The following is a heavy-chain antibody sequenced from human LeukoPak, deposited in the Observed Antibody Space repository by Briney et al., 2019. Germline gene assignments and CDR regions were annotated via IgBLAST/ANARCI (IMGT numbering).Heavy chain of an antibody. V-gene: IGHV1-46*01. CDR2: INPSGGST. CDR1: GYTFTSYG. D-gene: IGHD6-19*01. CDR3: ALSVSTRIAVAGTFDY. J-gene: IGHJ4*02. Sequence: ASVKVSCKASGYTFTSYGISWVRQAPGQGLEWMGIINPSGGSTSYAQKFQGRVTMTRDTSTSTVYMELSSLRSEDTAVYYCALSVSTRIAVAGTFDYWGQGTLVTVSS.